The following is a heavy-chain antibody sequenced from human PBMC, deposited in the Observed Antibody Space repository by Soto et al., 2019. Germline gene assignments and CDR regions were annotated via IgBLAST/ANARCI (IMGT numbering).Heavy chain of an antibody. CDR1: GYSFTSYW. D-gene: IGHD3-10*01. J-gene: IGHJ6*02. CDR2: IDPSDSYT. Sequence: GESLKISCKGSGYSFTSYWISWVRQMPGKGLEWMGRIDPSDSYTNYSPSFQGHVTISADKSISTAYLQWSSLKASDTAMYYCARHPSEWFGELWVHYYYYYGMDVWGQGTTVTVSS. V-gene: IGHV5-10-1*01. CDR3: ARHPSEWFGELWVHYYYYYGMDV.